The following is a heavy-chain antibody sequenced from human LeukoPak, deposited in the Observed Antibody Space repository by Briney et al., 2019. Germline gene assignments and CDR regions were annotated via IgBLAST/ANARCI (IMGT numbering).Heavy chain of an antibody. CDR3: ARLTYSSSWDAFDY. D-gene: IGHD6-13*01. V-gene: IGHV4-34*01. CDR2: INHSGST. Sequence: SETLSLTCAVYGGSFSGYYWSWIRQPPGKGLEWIGEINHSGSTNYNPSLKSRVTISVDTSKNQFSLKLSSVTAADTAVYYCARLTYSSSWDAFDYWGQGTLVTVSS. CDR1: GGSFSGYY. J-gene: IGHJ4*02.